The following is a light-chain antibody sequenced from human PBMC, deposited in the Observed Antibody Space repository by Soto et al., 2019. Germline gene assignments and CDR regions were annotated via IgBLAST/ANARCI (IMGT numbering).Light chain of an antibody. J-gene: IGKJ1*01. CDR3: QQYGDLPWT. V-gene: IGKV3-20*01. CDR1: QSVSSNY. CDR2: GAS. Sequence: EIVLTQSPGTLSSSPGERATLSCRASQSVSSNYLAWYQQKPGQAPRLLIYGASSRATGIPDRFSGSGSGTDFTLTINRLEPEDFAVYYCQQYGDLPWTFGQGTKGDIK.